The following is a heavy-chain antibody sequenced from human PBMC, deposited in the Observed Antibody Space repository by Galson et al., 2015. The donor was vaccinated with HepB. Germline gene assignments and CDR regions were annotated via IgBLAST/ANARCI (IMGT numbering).Heavy chain of an antibody. D-gene: IGHD2-15*01. CDR2: ISWNSGSI. V-gene: IGHV3-9*01. Sequence: SLRLSCAASGFTFDDYAMHWVRQAPRKGLEWVSGISWNSGSIVYADSVKGRFTISRDTAKNSLYLQMNSLRAEDTALYYCAKDELITNYCSGGSCYFSNALDIWGQGTMVTVSP. J-gene: IGHJ3*02. CDR1: GFTFDDYA. CDR3: AKDELITNYCSGGSCYFSNALDI.